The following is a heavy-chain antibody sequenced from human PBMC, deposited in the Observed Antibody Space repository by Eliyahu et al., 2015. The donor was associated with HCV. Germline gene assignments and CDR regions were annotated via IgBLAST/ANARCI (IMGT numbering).Heavy chain of an antibody. V-gene: IGHV4-31*03. J-gene: IGHJ4*02. CDR2: ISNSETT. CDR3: ARDSRGNLVD. D-gene: IGHD1-26*01. CDR1: GGSLRSGXYY. Sequence: QLQESGPGLLKPSQTLSLXCXVSGGSLRSGXYYXTWIRHHPGKGLXWLGXISNSETTYYKPSLKSRVAISLDTSKNQFSLELTSLTAADTAVYYCARDSRGNLVDWGQGTLVTVSA.